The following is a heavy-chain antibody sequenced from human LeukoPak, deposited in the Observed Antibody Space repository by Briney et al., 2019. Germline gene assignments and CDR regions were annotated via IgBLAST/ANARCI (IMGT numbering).Heavy chain of an antibody. J-gene: IGHJ6*02. D-gene: IGHD4-11*01. CDR3: ARDYRTQYYYYGLDV. CDR1: GDSSTNYY. Sequence: SETLSLTCTISGDSSTNYYWSWIRQPPGKGLEWIGYIYYSGSTDFNPSLKSRVTMSVDTSKNQFSLKLSSVTAADTAVYYCARDYRTQYYYYGLDVWGQGTTVTVSS. CDR2: IYYSGST. V-gene: IGHV4-59*01.